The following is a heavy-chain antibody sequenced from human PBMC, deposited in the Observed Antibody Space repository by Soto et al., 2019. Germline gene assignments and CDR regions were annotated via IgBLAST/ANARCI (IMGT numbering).Heavy chain of an antibody. V-gene: IGHV4-34*01. J-gene: IGHJ3*02. CDR3: ARGGIVVVVAATPDAFDI. D-gene: IGHD2-15*01. Sequence: QVQLQQWGAGLLKPSETLSLTCAVYGGSFSGYYWSWIRQPPGKGLEWMGEINHSGSTNYNPSLKSRVTISVDTSKNQFSLKLSSVTAADTAVYYCARGGIVVVVAATPDAFDIWGQGTMVTVSS. CDR2: INHSGST. CDR1: GGSFSGYY.